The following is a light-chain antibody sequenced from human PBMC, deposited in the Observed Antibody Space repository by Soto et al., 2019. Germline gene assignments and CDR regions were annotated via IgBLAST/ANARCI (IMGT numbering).Light chain of an antibody. CDR1: LSVSSNY. J-gene: IGKJ1*01. CDR2: AAS. Sequence: EIVLTQSPGTLSLSPGERATLSCRASLSVSSNYLAWCQQKPGQAPRLLIYAASSRATGIPDRFSGSGSGTDFTLTISRLEPEDFAVYYCQQYGNSPWTFGQGTKVEI. V-gene: IGKV3-20*01. CDR3: QQYGNSPWT.